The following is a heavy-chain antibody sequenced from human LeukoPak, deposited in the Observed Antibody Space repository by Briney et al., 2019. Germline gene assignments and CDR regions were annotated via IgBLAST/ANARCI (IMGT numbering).Heavy chain of an antibody. CDR2: FYYSGFT. J-gene: IGHJ4*02. V-gene: IGHV4-39*01. CDR3: ARLKVGTTHPDY. CDR1: DDSISRSSYY. Sequence: SETLSLTCSVSDDSISRSSYYWGWIRQPPGKGLEWIGTFYYSGFTYYNPSLKNRVTISVDTSRNQFSLKLSSVTAEDTAVYYCARLKVGTTHPDYWGQGTLVTVSS. D-gene: IGHD1-26*01.